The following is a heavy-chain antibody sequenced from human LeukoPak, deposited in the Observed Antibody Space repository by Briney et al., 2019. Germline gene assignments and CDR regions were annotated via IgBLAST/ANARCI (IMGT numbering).Heavy chain of an antibody. J-gene: IGHJ4*02. CDR1: GFTFSSYP. D-gene: IGHD2-2*01. CDR2: INSNGDST. Sequence: GGSLRLSCAASGFTFSSYPMHWVRQAPGKGLEYVSAINSNGDSTYYANSVKGRFTISRDNSKNTLYLQMGSLRAEDMAMYYCARVGYCSSTSCFTNFFDYRGQGTLVTVSS. CDR3: ARVGYCSSTSCFTNFFDY. V-gene: IGHV3-64*01.